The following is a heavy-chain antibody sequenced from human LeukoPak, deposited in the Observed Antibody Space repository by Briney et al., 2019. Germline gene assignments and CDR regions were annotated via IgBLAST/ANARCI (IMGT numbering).Heavy chain of an antibody. CDR3: ARATSSGSFPMGW. V-gene: IGHV3-33*01. J-gene: IGHJ4*02. CDR1: GFTFRSYG. Sequence: GGSLRLSCAASGFTFRSYGMHWVRQAPGKELEWVAVIWDDGSNKYYADSVKGRFTISRDNSKNTLYLQMNSLRAEDTAVYYCARATSSGSFPMGWWGQGTLVTVSS. CDR2: IWDDGSNK. D-gene: IGHD1-26*01.